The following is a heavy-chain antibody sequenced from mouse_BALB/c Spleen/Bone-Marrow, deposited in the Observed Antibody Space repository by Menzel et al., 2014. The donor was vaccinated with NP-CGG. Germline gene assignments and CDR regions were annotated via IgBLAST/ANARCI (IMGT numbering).Heavy chain of an antibody. CDR2: IRNKANGYTT. CDR3: ARDVGRLFFDV. V-gene: IGHV7-3*02. J-gene: IGHJ1*01. D-gene: IGHD3-3*01. CDR1: GFTFTDYY. Sequence: VQLKESGGGLVQPGGSLRLSCATSGFTFTDYYMNWVRQPPGMALEWLGFIRNKANGYTTDYSTSVKGRFTISGDNSQNILYLQMNTLRTEDSATYYCARDVGRLFFDVWGAGTTVTVSS.